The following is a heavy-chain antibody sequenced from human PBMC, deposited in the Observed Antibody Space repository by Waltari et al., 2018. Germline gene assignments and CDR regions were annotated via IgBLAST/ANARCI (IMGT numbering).Heavy chain of an antibody. J-gene: IGHJ4*02. V-gene: IGHV3-21*03. CDR1: GFTFSSYS. Sequence: EVQLVESGGGLVKPGGSLRLSCAASGFTFSSYSMNWVRQAPGKGLEWVSSISSSSSYIYYADSVKGRFTISRDKAKNSLYLQMNSLRAEDTAVYYCTRAGLGVVLRDFDYWGQGTLVTVSS. CDR3: TRAGLGVVLRDFDY. D-gene: IGHD3-16*01. CDR2: ISSSSSYI.